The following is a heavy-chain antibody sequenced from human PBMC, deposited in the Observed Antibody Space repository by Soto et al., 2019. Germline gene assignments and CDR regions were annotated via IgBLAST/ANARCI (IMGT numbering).Heavy chain of an antibody. J-gene: IGHJ6*03. D-gene: IGHD1-7*01. CDR3: ARDPDDWNYNQAGYMDV. CDR1: GGSIRIFY. Sequence: PSETLSLTCTVSGGSIRIFYWNWIRQPPGKGLEWIGNVYYSGSTKYNPSLKSRVTISVDTPKNQSSLKLSSVTAADTAVYYCARDPDDWNYNQAGYMDVWGKGTTVTVSS. CDR2: VYYSGST. V-gene: IGHV4-59*01.